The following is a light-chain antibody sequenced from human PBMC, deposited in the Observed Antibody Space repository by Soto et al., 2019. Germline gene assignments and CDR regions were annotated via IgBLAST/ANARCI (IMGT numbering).Light chain of an antibody. Sequence: EIVLTQSPGTLSLSPGERATLSCRASQSLSSTYLTWYVQKRGQAPRLLIYGASTRATGIPARFSGSGSGTEFTLTISSLQSEDFAVYYCQQYNNWPPITFGQGTRLEIK. J-gene: IGKJ5*01. CDR2: GAS. CDR1: QSLSSTY. CDR3: QQYNNWPPIT. V-gene: IGKV3-15*01.